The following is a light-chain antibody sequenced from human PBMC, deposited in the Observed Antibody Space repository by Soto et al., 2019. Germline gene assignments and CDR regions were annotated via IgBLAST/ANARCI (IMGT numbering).Light chain of an antibody. CDR1: QDISNY. J-gene: IGKJ1*01. V-gene: IGKV1-16*01. CDR2: DVS. Sequence: DIQMTQSPSSLSASVGDRVTITCQASQDISNYLNWFQQKPGMAPKLVIYDVSSLQSGVPSRLSGSGSGTEFTLTISSLQPDDFATYYCQHYNSYSEAFGQGTKVDI. CDR3: QHYNSYSEA.